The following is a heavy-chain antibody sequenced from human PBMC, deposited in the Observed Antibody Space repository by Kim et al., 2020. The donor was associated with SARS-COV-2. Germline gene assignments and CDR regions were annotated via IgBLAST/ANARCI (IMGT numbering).Heavy chain of an antibody. D-gene: IGHD4-17*01. V-gene: IGHV3-7*01. CDR2: IKQDGSE. J-gene: IGHJ4*02. CDR3: ARGPAYGDRPDYFDY. CDR1: GFTLSAHW. Sequence: GGSLRLSCSASGFTLSAHWMSWVRQAPGKGLEGVANIKQDGSENYIQSVEGRFTISRDIAKNSVYLNMNSLRDEDTAVYYCARGPAYGDRPDYFDYWGQGILVAVSS.